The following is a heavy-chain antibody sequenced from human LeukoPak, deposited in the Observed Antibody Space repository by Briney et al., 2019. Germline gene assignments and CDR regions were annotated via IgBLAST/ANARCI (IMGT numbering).Heavy chain of an antibody. J-gene: IGHJ4*02. CDR2: ISSSSSYI. CDR3: ARGPQLSSSPNFDY. Sequence: PGGSLRLSCAASGFTFSSYSMNWVRQAPGKGLEWVSPISSSSSYIYYADSVEGRFTISRDNAKNSLYLQMNSLRAEDTAVYYCARGPQLSSSPNFDYWGQGTLVTVSS. D-gene: IGHD6-6*01. V-gene: IGHV3-21*01. CDR1: GFTFSSYS.